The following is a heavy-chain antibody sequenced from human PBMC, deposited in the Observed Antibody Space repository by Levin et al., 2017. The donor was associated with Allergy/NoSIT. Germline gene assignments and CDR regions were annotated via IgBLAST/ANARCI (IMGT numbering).Heavy chain of an antibody. Sequence: GESLKISCAASGFTFSSYSMNWVRQAPGKGLEWVSYISSSSSTIYYADSVKGRFTISRDNAKNSLYLQMNSLRAEDTAVYYCARTRNYDFWSGYYNGYYYYGMDVWGQGTTVTVSS. J-gene: IGHJ6*02. D-gene: IGHD3-3*01. CDR2: ISSSSSTI. CDR3: ARTRNYDFWSGYYNGYYYYGMDV. CDR1: GFTFSSYS. V-gene: IGHV3-48*01.